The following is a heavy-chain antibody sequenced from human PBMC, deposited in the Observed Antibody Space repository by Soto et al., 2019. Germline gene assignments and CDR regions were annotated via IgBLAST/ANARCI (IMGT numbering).Heavy chain of an antibody. D-gene: IGHD6-13*01. CDR3: ARASLSSSWYEDNWFDP. CDR1: GGSISSGDYY. CDR2: IYYSGST. J-gene: IGHJ5*02. Sequence: SETLSLTCTVSGGSISSGDYYWSWIRQPPGKGLEWIGYIYYSGSTYYNPSLKSRVTISVDRSKNQFSLKLSSVTAADTAVYYCARASLSSSWYEDNWFDPWGQGTLVTVSS. V-gene: IGHV4-30-4*01.